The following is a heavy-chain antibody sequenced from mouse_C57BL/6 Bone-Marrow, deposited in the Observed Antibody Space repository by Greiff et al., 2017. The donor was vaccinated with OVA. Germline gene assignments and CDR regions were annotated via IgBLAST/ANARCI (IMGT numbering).Heavy chain of an antibody. V-gene: IGHV1-54*01. CDR3: ARDHYYGFLYWYFDV. J-gene: IGHJ1*03. Sequence: VQLQQSGAELVRPGTSVKVSCKASGYAFTNYLIEWVKQRPGQGLEWIGVINPGSGGTNYNEKFKGKATLTADKSSSTAYMQLSSLTSEDSAVYCCARDHYYGFLYWYFDVWGTGTTVTVSS. CDR1: GYAFTNYL. D-gene: IGHD1-1*01. CDR2: INPGSGGT.